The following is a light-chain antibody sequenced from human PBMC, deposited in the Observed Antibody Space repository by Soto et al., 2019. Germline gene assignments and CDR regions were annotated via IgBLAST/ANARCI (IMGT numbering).Light chain of an antibody. Sequence: DIQVTQSPSSLSASLGDRVTITCRANQAIGVYLAWFQQPPEKVPKLLIYAASALQTGVPSRVSGSGSGTDFTLTISSLQPEDIATYYCQKYNSAPLTFGGGTKVEI. J-gene: IGKJ4*01. CDR2: AAS. CDR3: QKYNSAPLT. CDR1: QAIGVY. V-gene: IGKV1-27*01.